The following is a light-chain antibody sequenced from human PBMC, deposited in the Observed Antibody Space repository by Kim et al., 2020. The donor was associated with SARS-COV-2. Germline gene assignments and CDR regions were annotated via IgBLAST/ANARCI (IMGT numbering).Light chain of an antibody. CDR1: QSVLYSSDNRNY. CDR3: HHFYNAPWT. Sequence: DIVMTQSPDSLSVSLGERATINCKFSQSVLYSSDNRNYLAWYQQKPGQPPKLLIHWASTRESAVPDRFSGSGSGTDFTLTISSLQAEDVAVYYCHHFYNAPWTFGQGTKVYIK. CDR2: WAS. J-gene: IGKJ1*01. V-gene: IGKV4-1*01.